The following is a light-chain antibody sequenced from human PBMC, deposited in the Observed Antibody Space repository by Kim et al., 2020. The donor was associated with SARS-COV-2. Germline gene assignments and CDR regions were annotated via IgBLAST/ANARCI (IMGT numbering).Light chain of an antibody. CDR3: QSYDTSLSGSV. J-gene: IGLJ2*01. CDR1: SSNIGRNS. Sequence: GHRVTNSCSGSSSNIGRNSVSWYQQLPGTAPKLLIYNINQRPSWVPDRFSGSESDPSASLTITGLQAEDEADYYCQSYDTSLSGSVFDGGTQLTVL. CDR2: NIN. V-gene: IGLV1-44*01.